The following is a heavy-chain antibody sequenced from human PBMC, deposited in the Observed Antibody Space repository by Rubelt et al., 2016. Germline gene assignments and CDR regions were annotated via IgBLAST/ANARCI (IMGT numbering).Heavy chain of an antibody. D-gene: IGHD3-22*01. Sequence: RRAVWVSRINSDGSSTSYADSVKGRFTISRDNAKNTLYLQMNSLRAEDTAVYYCARDSGLYYFDYWGQGTLVTVSS. J-gene: IGHJ4*02. V-gene: IGHV3-74*01. CDR3: ARDSGLYYFDY. CDR2: INSDGSST.